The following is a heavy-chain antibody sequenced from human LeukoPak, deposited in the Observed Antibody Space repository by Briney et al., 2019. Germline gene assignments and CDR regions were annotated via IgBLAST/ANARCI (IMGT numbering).Heavy chain of an antibody. CDR3: ARRHYDRTGYYYVD. Sequence: GGSLRLSCAASGFTVSSNYMSWVRQAPGKGLERVSVMFTNGDTNYADSVKGRFTISRDSFKNTLYLQMSSLRAEDTAVYFCARRHYDRTGYYYVDWGQGTLVTVSS. V-gene: IGHV3-66*04. CDR1: GFTVSSNY. CDR2: MFTNGDT. J-gene: IGHJ4*02. D-gene: IGHD3-22*01.